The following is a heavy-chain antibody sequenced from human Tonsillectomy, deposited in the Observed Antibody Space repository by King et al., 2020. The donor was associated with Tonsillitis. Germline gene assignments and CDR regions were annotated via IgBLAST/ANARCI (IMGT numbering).Heavy chain of an antibody. J-gene: IGHJ3*02. CDR3: AKDGPDSGDYNGGPAFDI. CDR1: GFTFSSYG. D-gene: IGHD4-17*01. V-gene: IGHV3-30*02. CDR2: IRYDGSNK. Sequence: VQLVESGGGVVQPGGSLRLSCAASGFTFSSYGMHWVRQAPGKGLEWVAFIRYDGSNKYYADSVKGRFTISRDNSKNTLYLQMNSLRAEDTAVYYCAKDGPDSGDYNGGPAFDIWGQGTMVTVSS.